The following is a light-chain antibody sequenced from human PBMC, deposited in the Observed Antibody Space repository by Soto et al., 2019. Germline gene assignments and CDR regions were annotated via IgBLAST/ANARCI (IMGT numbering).Light chain of an antibody. V-gene: IGKV3-20*01. CDR2: GAS. CDR3: QQYGSSPYT. CDR1: QSVSSSY. Sequence: EIVLTQSPGTLSLSPGERATLSCRASQSVSSSYLAWYQQKPGQAPRLLIYGASSRATGIPGRFSGSGSGTDFTLTISRLQPEDFAVYYCQQYGSSPYTFGQGTKLESK. J-gene: IGKJ2*01.